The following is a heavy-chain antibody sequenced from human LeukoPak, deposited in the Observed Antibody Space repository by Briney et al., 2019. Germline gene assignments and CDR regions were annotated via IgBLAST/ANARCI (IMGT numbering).Heavy chain of an antibody. CDR1: GYTFPNYG. CDR3: ARDPTNTSGYYAYFDY. D-gene: IGHD5-12*01. CDR2: ISAYNGDT. Sequence: ASVTVSCTASGYTFPNYGITWVRQAPGQGLEWMGWISAYNGDTHYAQNLQGRVTMTTDTSTSTAYMDLRSLRSDDTAVYYCARDPTNTSGYYAYFDYWGQGTLVTVSS. V-gene: IGHV1-18*01. J-gene: IGHJ4*02.